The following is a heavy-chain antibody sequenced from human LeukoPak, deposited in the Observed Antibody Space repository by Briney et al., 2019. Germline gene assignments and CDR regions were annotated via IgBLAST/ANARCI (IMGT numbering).Heavy chain of an antibody. D-gene: IGHD5-24*01. CDR1: GYTFTSYD. Sequence: GASVKVSCKASGYTFTSYDINWVRQATGQGLEWMGWMNPNSGNTGYAQKFQGRVTITRNTSISTAYMELSSLRSEDTAVYYCATQPVEMATPHFDYWGQGTLVTVSS. J-gene: IGHJ4*02. V-gene: IGHV1-8*03. CDR2: MNPNSGNT. CDR3: ATQPVEMATPHFDY.